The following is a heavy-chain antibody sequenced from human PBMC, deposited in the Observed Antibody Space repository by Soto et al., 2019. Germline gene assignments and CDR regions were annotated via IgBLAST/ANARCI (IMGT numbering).Heavy chain of an antibody. V-gene: IGHV3-33*01. CDR1: GFTFSSYG. J-gene: IGHJ6*02. CDR3: ARDRRDPYYYGMDV. Sequence: GGSLRLSCAASGFTFSSYGMHWVRQAPGKGLEWVAVIWYDGSNKYYADSVKGRFTISRDNSKNTLYLQMNSLRAEDTAVYYCARDRRDPYYYGMDVWGQGTTVTVSS. CDR2: IWYDGSNK.